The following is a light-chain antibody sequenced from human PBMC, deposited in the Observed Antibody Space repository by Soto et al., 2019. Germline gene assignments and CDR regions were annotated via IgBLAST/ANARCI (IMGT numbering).Light chain of an antibody. CDR2: KVS. Sequence: DVVMTQSPLSLPVTPGQPASISCRSSQSLVYSDGNTYLNWFQQRPGQSPRRLIYKVSNRDSGVPDRFSGSGSGTEFTLTISSLQSEDFAVYYCQQYNNWPRTFGQGTKVDIK. V-gene: IGKV2-30*01. CDR3: QQYNNWPRT. CDR1: QSLVYSDGNTY. J-gene: IGKJ1*01.